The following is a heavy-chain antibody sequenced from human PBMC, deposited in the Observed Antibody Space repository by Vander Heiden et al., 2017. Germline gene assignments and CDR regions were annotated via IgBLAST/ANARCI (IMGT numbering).Heavy chain of an antibody. CDR2: FDPEDGET. CDR1: GYTLTELS. V-gene: IGHV1-24*01. Sequence: QVQLVQPGAEVKKPGAPVKVSCKVSGYTLTELSMHWVRQAPGKGLGWMGGFDPEDGETIYEQKFQGRVTMTEDTSTDTAYMELSSLRSEDTAVYYCATLQVLRYFDWPTDYWGQGTLVTVSS. J-gene: IGHJ4*02. CDR3: ATLQVLRYFDWPTDY. D-gene: IGHD3-9*01.